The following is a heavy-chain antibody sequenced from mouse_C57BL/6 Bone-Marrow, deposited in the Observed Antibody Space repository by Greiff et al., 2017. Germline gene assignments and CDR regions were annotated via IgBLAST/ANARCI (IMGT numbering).Heavy chain of an antibody. CDR2: IYPRSGNT. V-gene: IGHV1-81*01. D-gene: IGHD2-1*01. CDR3: ARSTMVRGFAY. J-gene: IGHJ3*01. Sequence: QLQQSGAELARPGASVKLSCKASGYTFTSYGISWVKQRTGQGLEWIGEIYPRSGNTYYNEKFKGKATLTADKSSSTAYMELRSLTSEDSAVYFCARSTMVRGFAYWGQGTLVTVSA. CDR1: GYTFTSYG.